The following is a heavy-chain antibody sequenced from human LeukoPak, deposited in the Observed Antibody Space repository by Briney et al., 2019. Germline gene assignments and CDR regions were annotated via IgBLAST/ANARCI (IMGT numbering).Heavy chain of an antibody. J-gene: IGHJ4*02. CDR3: VKNDY. CDR2: ISSNGGST. CDR1: GFTFSSYA. Sequence: PGGSLRLSCSASGFTFSSYAMHWVRQAPGKGLEYVSVISSNGGSTYYADSVKGRFTISRDNSKNTLYLQMSSLRAEDTAVYYCVKNDYWGQGTLVTVSS. V-gene: IGHV3-64D*06.